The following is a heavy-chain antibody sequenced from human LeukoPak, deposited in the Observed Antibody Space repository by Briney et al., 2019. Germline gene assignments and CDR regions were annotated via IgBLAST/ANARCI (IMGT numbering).Heavy chain of an antibody. CDR1: GFTFSSYD. J-gene: IGHJ6*04. CDR2: ISSSSTYT. V-gene: IGHV3-21*01. Sequence: GGSLRLSCAASGFTFSSYDMNWVRQAPGKGLEWVSSISSSSTYTYHADSVKGRFTISRDNAKNSLYLQMNSLRAEDTAVYHCAREDASSLDVWGKGTTVTVSS. D-gene: IGHD3-10*01. CDR3: AREDASSLDV.